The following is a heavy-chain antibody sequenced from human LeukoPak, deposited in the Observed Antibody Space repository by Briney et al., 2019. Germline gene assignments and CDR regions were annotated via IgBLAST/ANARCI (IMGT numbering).Heavy chain of an antibody. CDR2: IYSGGST. CDR3: ATRDYDSSGYLFDY. D-gene: IGHD3-22*01. Sequence: GSLRLSCAASGFTVSSNYMSWVRQAPGKGLEWVSVIYSGGSTYYADSVKGRFTISRDNSKNTLYLQMNSLRAEDTAVYYCATRDYDSSGYLFDYWGQGTLVTVSS. CDR1: GFTVSSNY. V-gene: IGHV3-53*01. J-gene: IGHJ4*02.